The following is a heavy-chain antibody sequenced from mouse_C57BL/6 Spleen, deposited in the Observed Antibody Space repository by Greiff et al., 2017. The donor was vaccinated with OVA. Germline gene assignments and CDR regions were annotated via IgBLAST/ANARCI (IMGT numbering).Heavy chain of an antibody. Sequence: QVQLQQPGAELVKPGASVKVSCKASGYTFTSYWMHWVKQRPGHGLEWIGRIHPSASDTNYNQKFKGKATLTVDKSSSTAYMQLSSLTSDDSAVYYCAIGGYYYGNPFDYWGQGTTLTVSS. CDR1: GYTFTSYW. CDR2: IHPSASDT. CDR3: AIGGYYYGNPFDY. V-gene: IGHV1-74*01. D-gene: IGHD2-1*01. J-gene: IGHJ2*01.